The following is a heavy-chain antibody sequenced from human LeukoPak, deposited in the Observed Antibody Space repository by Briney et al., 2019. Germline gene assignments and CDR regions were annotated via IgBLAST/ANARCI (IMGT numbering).Heavy chain of an antibody. J-gene: IGHJ5*02. V-gene: IGHV3-7*01. D-gene: IGHD2-2*01. CDR2: IKQDGSEK. CDR3: ARSQGVPAAISVWFDP. Sequence: GGSLRLSCAASGFTFSSYWMSWVRQAPGKGLEWVANIKQDGSEKYYVDSVKGRFTISRDNAKNSLYLQMNSLRAEDTAVYHCARSQGVPAAISVWFDPWGQGTLVTVSS. CDR1: GFTFSSYW.